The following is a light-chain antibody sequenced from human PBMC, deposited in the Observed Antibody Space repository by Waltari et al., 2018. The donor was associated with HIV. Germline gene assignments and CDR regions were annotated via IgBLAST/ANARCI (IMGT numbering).Light chain of an antibody. CDR2: GAS. CDR1: QNVNTF. J-gene: IGKJ3*01. V-gene: IGKV1-39*01. Sequence: DIQMTQSPSSLSASVGDRVTLTCRTSQNVNTFLNWYQLKPGKVPKLLIYGASNLESVVPSRFSGTGSGTDFTLTISSLQPEDFATYFCPQTYTSPLTFGPGTKLDVK. CDR3: PQTYTSPLT.